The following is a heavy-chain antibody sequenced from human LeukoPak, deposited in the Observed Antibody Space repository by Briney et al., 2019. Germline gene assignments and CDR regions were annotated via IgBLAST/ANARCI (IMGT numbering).Heavy chain of an antibody. Sequence: GGSLRLSCSVSGLTFENFAMNWVRQAPGKGLEWVSVIRDNGATTFYADSVKGRFTISRDNSRNTVFLEMNSLRVEDTAVYFCARGYPDLVPFDFWGQGTLVTVSS. J-gene: IGHJ4*02. D-gene: IGHD6-6*01. V-gene: IGHV3-23*01. CDR3: ARGYPDLVPFDF. CDR1: GLTFENFA. CDR2: IRDNGATT.